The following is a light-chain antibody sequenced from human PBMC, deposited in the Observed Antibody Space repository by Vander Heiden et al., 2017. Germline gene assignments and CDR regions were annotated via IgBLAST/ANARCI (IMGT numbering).Light chain of an antibody. CDR1: QSVSSY. J-gene: IGKJ4*01. CDR3: QQRSNWPLT. CDR2: DAS. V-gene: IGKV3-11*01. Sequence: IALPPSPATLSLSPGERATLSCRASQSVSSYLAWYQHKPGQAPRLLIYDASKRATGIPARFSGSGSGTDFTLTISSLEPEDFVVYYCQQRSNWPLTFGGGTKVEIK.